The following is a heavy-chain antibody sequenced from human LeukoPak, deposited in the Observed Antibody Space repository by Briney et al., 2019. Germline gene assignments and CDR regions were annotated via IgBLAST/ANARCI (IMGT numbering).Heavy chain of an antibody. V-gene: IGHV3-21*01. CDR3: ARDGVDTAMVTSPFDY. CDR2: ISSSSSYI. J-gene: IGHJ4*02. D-gene: IGHD5-18*01. CDR1: GFTFSSYS. Sequence: GGSLRLSCAASGFTFSSYSMNWVRQAPGKGLEWVSSISSSSSYIYYADSVKGRFTISRDNAKNSLYLQMNSLRAEDTAVYYCARDGVDTAMVTSPFDYWGQGTLVTVSS.